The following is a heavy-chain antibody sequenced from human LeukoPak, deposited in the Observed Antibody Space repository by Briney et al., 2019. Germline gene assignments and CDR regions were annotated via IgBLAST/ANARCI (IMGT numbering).Heavy chain of an antibody. Sequence: GGSLRLSCTASGFTFGDYAMSWFRQAPGKGLEWVGFIRSKAYGGTTEYAASAKGRFTISRDDSKSIAYLQMNSLKTEDTAVYYCRRESDYDILTGYYRDYWGQGTLVTVSS. V-gene: IGHV3-49*03. J-gene: IGHJ4*02. CDR2: IRSKAYGGTT. D-gene: IGHD3-9*01. CDR1: GFTFGDYA. CDR3: RRESDYDILTGYYRDY.